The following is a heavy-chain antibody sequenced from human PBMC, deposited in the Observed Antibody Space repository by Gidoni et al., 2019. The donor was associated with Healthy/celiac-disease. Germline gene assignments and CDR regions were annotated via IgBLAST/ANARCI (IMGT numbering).Heavy chain of an antibody. D-gene: IGHD5-18*01. J-gene: IGHJ6*02. Sequence: QVQLVESGGGLVKPGGSLRLSCAASGFTFSDYYMSWIRQAPGKGLEWVSYISSSSSYTNYADSVKGRFTISRDNAKNSLYLQMNSLRAEDTAVYYCARERYSYGLGNYYYGMDVWGQGTTVTVSS. V-gene: IGHV3-11*06. CDR2: ISSSSSYT. CDR3: ARERYSYGLGNYYYGMDV. CDR1: GFTFSDYY.